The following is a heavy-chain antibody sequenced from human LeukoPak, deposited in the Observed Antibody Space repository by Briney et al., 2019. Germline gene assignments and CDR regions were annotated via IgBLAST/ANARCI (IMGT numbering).Heavy chain of an antibody. D-gene: IGHD5-12*01. Sequence: GGSLRLSCAASEFTFSDCSMNWVRQAPGKGLEWVAYISTTGSTYYADSVKGRFTISRDSSKNTLYLQMNSLRAEDTAVYYCYCAAGVARFDYWGQGTLVTVSS. CDR2: ISTTGST. V-gene: IGHV3-23*01. CDR3: YCAAGVARFDY. CDR1: EFTFSDCS. J-gene: IGHJ4*02.